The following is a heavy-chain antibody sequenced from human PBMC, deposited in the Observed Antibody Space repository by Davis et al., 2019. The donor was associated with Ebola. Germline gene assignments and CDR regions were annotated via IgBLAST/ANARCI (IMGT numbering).Heavy chain of an antibody. CDR1: GGSISSSSYY. V-gene: IGHV4-39*07. Sequence: SETLSLTCTVSGGSISSSSYYWGWIRQPPGKGLEWIGSIYYSGSTYYNPSLKSRVTISVDTSKNQFSLKLSSVTAADTAVYYCARELGYCSGGSCYSGWFDPWGQGTLVTVSS. D-gene: IGHD2-15*01. CDR3: ARELGYCSGGSCYSGWFDP. CDR2: IYYSGST. J-gene: IGHJ5*02.